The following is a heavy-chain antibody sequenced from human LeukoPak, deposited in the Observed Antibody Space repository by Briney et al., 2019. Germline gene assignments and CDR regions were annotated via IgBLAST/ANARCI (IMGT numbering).Heavy chain of an antibody. D-gene: IGHD4-17*01. J-gene: IGHJ5*01. CDR3: ARRRYGDYGHWFDF. CDR2: IYTSGST. V-gene: IGHV4-4*09. CDR1: GGSISSYY. Sequence: SETLSLTCTVSGGSISSYYWSWIRQPPGKGLEWVGYIYTSGSTNYNPSLKGRVTMSVDTSKNQFSLKLSSVTAADTAIYYCARRRYGDYGHWFDFWGQGTLVTVSS.